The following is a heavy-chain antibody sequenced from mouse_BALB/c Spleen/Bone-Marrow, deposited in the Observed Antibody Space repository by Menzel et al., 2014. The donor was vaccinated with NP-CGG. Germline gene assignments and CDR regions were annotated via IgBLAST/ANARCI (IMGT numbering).Heavy chain of an antibody. V-gene: IGHV5-17*02. Sequence: EVKPVESGGGLVQPGGSRKLSCAASGFTFSSFGMHWVRQAPEKGLEWVAYISSGSSTVYYADKVMGRFTISRDNPKNTLFLQMTSLRSEDTAMYYCARSGSSSGYFDYWGQGTTLTVSS. J-gene: IGHJ2*01. CDR3: ARSGSSSGYFDY. CDR1: GFTFSSFG. CDR2: ISSGSSTV. D-gene: IGHD1-1*01.